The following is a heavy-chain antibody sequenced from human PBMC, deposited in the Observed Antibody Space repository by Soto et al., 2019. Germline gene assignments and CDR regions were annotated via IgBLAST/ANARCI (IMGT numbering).Heavy chain of an antibody. Sequence: EVQLVESGGGLVQPGGSLRLSCAASGFTFSIYSMNWVRQAPGKGLEWVSYISSSTIYYADSVKGRFTISRDNAKNTLYLQMNSLRAEDTAVYYCAGQGGSSLNWFDPWGQGTLVTVSS. CDR1: GFTFSIYS. V-gene: IGHV3-48*01. CDR2: ISSSTI. J-gene: IGHJ5*02. D-gene: IGHD6-13*01. CDR3: AGQGGSSLNWFDP.